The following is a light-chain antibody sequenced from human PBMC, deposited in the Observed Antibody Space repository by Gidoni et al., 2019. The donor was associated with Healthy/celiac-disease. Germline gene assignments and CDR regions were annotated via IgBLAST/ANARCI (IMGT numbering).Light chain of an antibody. J-gene: IGLJ2*01. CDR2: GNS. V-gene: IGLV1-40*01. CDR1: SSTFGAGYD. CDR3: QSYDSSLSGYVV. Sequence: QSVLTQPPSVSGAPGQRVTISCTGSSSTFGAGYDVHWYQQLPGTAPKLLIYGNSNRPSGVPDRFSGSKSGTSASLAITGLQAEDEADYYCQSYDSSLSGYVVFGGGTKLTVL.